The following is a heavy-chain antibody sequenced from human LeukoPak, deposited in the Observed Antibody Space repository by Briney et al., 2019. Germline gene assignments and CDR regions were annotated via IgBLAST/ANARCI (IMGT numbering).Heavy chain of an antibody. V-gene: IGHV3-73*01. J-gene: IGHJ4*02. D-gene: IGHD1-1*01. CDR1: GFTFSGSA. CDR2: IRSKTNSYAT. Sequence: GGSLRLPCAASGFTFSGSAMHWVRQASGKGLEGVGRIRSKTNSYATSYAASVKGRFALSRDDSKNTAYLQMNSLKTEDTAVYYCTRYNVGFESWGQGTLVTVSS. CDR3: TRYNVGFES.